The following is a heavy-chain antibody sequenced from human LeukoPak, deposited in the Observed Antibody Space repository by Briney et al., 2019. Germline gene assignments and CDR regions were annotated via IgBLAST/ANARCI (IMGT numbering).Heavy chain of an antibody. V-gene: IGHV3-53*01. CDR2: FYVGGAT. Sequence: PGGSLRLSCAASGFTISSHWMHWVRQVPGKGLVWVSVFYVGGATYYADSVKGRFTISRDNSENTLYLQMKSLRAEDTAVYYCARGDGYNFFDYWGQGTLVTVSS. J-gene: IGHJ4*02. D-gene: IGHD5-24*01. CDR3: ARGDGYNFFDY. CDR1: GFTISSHW.